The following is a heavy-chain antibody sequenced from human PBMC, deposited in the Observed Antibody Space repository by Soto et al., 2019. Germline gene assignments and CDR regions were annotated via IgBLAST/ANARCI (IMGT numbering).Heavy chain of an antibody. CDR2: IDPSDSYT. CDR3: AWASMQSRGYGYGPGGRDV. J-gene: IGHJ6*04. V-gene: IGHV5-10-1*01. Sequence: PGESLKISCKGSGYSFTSYWISWVRQMPGKGLEWMGRIDPSDSYTNYSPSFQGHVTISADKSISTAYLQWSSLKASDTAMYYWAWASMQSRGYGYGPGGRDVGGKGTTVTVSS. CDR1: GYSFTSYW. D-gene: IGHD5-18*01.